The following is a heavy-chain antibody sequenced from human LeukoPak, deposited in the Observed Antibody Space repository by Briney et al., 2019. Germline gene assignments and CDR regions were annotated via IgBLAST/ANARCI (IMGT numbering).Heavy chain of an antibody. CDR3: ATALFTSDAFDI. CDR1: GFTFSSYS. D-gene: IGHD2-21*01. V-gene: IGHV3-21*04. J-gene: IGHJ3*02. Sequence: GGSLRLSCAASGFTFSSYSMNWVRQAPGKGLEWVSSISSSSSYIYYADSVKGRFTISRDNAKNSLYLQMNSLRAEDTAVYYCATALFTSDAFDIWGQGTMVTVSS. CDR2: ISSSSSYI.